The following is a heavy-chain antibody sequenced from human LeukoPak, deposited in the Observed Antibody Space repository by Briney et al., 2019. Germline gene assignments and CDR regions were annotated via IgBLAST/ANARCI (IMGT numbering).Heavy chain of an antibody. CDR2: MNPNSGNT. CDR1: GYTFTSYD. Sequence: ASVKVSCKASGYTFTSYDIHWVRRATGQGREWMGWMNPNSGNTGYAQKFQGRVTMTRNTSISTAYMELSSLRSEDTAVYYCARATFGGVILYWGQGTLVTVSS. D-gene: IGHD3-16*02. V-gene: IGHV1-8*01. CDR3: ARATFGGVILY. J-gene: IGHJ4*02.